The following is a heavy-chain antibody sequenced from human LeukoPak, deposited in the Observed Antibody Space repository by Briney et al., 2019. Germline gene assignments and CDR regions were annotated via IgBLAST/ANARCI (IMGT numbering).Heavy chain of an antibody. J-gene: IGHJ4*02. Sequence: GGSLRLSCAASGFTFGSYALSWVRQAPGKGLEWVSTVSGSGDATYYADSVKGRFTVPRDDSKNTLHLQMDSLRAEDTALYYCAKGNTGSAYSAVDHWGQGTLVTVSS. V-gene: IGHV3-23*01. CDR2: VSGSGDAT. CDR3: AKGNTGSAYSAVDH. CDR1: GFTFGSYA. D-gene: IGHD2-15*01.